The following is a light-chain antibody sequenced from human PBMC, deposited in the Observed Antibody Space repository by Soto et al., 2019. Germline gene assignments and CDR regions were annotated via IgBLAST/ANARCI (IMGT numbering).Light chain of an antibody. J-gene: IGKJ1*01. V-gene: IGKV1-5*01. Sequence: DIQMTQSPSTLSASVGDRVTITCRASQSISSWLAWYQQKPEKAPKLLIYDASSLEIGVPSRFSGSGSGTEFTLTISSLQPDDFATYYCQQYNSYQWTFGQGTKVEIK. CDR2: DAS. CDR3: QQYNSYQWT. CDR1: QSISSW.